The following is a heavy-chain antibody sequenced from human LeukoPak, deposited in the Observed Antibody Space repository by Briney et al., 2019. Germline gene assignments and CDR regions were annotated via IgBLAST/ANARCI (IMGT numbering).Heavy chain of an antibody. CDR2: IYSGGST. CDR3: TTAPKWARVY. Sequence: GGSLRLSCAASGFTVSSNYMSWVRQAPGKGLEWVSVIYSGGSTYYADSVKGRFTISRDNSKNTLYLQMNSLRAEDTAVYYCTTAPKWARVYWGQGTLVTVSS. J-gene: IGHJ4*02. D-gene: IGHD1-14*01. V-gene: IGHV3-53*01. CDR1: GFTVSSNY.